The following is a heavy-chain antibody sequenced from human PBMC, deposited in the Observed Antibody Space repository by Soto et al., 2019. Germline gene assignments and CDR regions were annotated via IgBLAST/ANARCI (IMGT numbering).Heavy chain of an antibody. CDR2: IYYSGST. Sequence: QVQLQESGPGLVKPSQTLSLTCTVSGGSISSGGYYWSWIRQHPGKGLEWIGYIYYSGSTYYNPSRTGRVTISVATSKNPFSLKLSSVTAADTAVYYCARDLGGTRNNWFDPWGQGTLVTVSS. J-gene: IGHJ5*02. D-gene: IGHD2-15*01. CDR3: ARDLGGTRNNWFDP. CDR1: GGSISSGGYY. V-gene: IGHV4-31*03.